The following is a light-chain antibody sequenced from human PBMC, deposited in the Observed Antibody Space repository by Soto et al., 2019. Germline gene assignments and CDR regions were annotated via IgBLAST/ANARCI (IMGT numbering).Light chain of an antibody. V-gene: IGKV1-5*03. CDR3: QQYVHWPPGA. CDR2: KAS. J-gene: IGKJ1*01. CDR1: QSISSW. Sequence: DIQITQSPSTLSASVGDRVTVTFRASQSISSWLAWYQQKPGKAPKLLIYKASSLESGVPSRFSGSGSGTEFTLTISSLQSEDSAVYYCQQYVHWPPGAFGQGTKVDI.